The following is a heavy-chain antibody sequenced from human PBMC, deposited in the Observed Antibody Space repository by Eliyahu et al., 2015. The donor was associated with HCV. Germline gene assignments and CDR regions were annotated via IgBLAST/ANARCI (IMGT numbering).Heavy chain of an antibody. CDR2: IYSSGSTT. D-gene: IGHD2-21*02. Sequence: QVQLQESGPGLVKPSQTLSLTCTVSGDSISSCDYYWSWIRQHSGKGLEWIGYIYSSGSTTYYNPSLKSRLTISIDTSRNQFSLNLSSVTAADTAVYYCGKVSHCGGDCWGWFDPWGQGTLVTVSS. V-gene: IGHV4-31*03. CDR1: GDSISSCDYY. CDR3: GKVSHCGGDCWGWFDP. J-gene: IGHJ5*02.